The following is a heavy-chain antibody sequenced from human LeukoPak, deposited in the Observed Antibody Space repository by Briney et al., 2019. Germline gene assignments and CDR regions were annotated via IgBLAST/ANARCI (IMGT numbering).Heavy chain of an antibody. V-gene: IGHV3-21*01. CDR2: ISSSSSYI. Sequence: PGGSLRLSCAASGFTFSSYSMNWVRQAPGKGLEWVSSISSSSSYIYYADSVKGRFTISRDNAKNTLYLQMNSLRAEDTAVYYCARGHVAGSDRHWDYWGQGTLVTVSS. D-gene: IGHD6-19*01. CDR3: ARGHVAGSDRHWDY. CDR1: GFTFSSYS. J-gene: IGHJ4*02.